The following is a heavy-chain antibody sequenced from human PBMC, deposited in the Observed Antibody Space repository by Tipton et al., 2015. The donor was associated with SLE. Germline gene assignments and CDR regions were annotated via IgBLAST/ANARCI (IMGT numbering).Heavy chain of an antibody. CDR1: GGSISSGDYY. CDR2: MFYSDSGSA. J-gene: IGHJ4*02. V-gene: IGHV4-30-4*02. Sequence: TLSLTCTVSGGSISSGDYYWSWIRQPPGKGLEWIGYMFYSDSGSADYNPSLKSRVTISVDTAKNQFSLKLSSVTAADTAVYYCAREKLELSPDSYYFDYWGQGTLVTVSS. CDR3: AREKLELSPDSYYFDY. D-gene: IGHD1-7*01.